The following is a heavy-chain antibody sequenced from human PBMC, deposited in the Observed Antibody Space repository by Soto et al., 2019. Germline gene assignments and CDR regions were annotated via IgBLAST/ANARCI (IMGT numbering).Heavy chain of an antibody. CDR2: ISGSGDST. V-gene: IGHV3-23*01. D-gene: IGHD6-13*01. Sequence: EVQLLESGGGLVQPGGSLRLSCAASGFTFSSYAMSWVRQAPGKGLEWVSVISGSGDSTYYADSVRGRFTITRDNSKNTLYLQMNRLRAEDTAVYYCAKDRDGSAAGPTKFSGMDVWGQGTTVTVSS. CDR3: AKDRDGSAAGPTKFSGMDV. CDR1: GFTFSSYA. J-gene: IGHJ6*02.